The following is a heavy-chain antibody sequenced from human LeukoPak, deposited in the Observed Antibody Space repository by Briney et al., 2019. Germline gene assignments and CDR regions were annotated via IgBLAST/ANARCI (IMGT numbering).Heavy chain of an antibody. J-gene: IGHJ4*02. Sequence: GGSLRLSCAASGFTFTTYAMSWVRQAPGKGLEWVSGISGSGGSTYHADSVKGRFTISRDNSKNTVYLQMNSPRAEDTAVYYCAKDAPEYCSGDSCYPDYWGQGTLVTVSS. CDR1: GFTFTTYA. CDR3: AKDAPEYCSGDSCYPDY. V-gene: IGHV3-23*01. D-gene: IGHD2-15*01. CDR2: ISGSGGST.